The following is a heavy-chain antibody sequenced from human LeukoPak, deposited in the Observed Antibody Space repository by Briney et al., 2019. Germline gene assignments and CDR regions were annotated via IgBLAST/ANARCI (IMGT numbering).Heavy chain of an antibody. J-gene: IGHJ4*02. CDR2: IKSKTDGGTT. D-gene: IGHD2-21*01. V-gene: IGHV3-15*01. CDR3: TTENSHGRAYCGGDCDY. Sequence: KPGGSLRLSCAASGFTFSNAWLNWVRQAPGKGLEWVGHIKSKTDGGTTDYAAPVKGRFTISRDDSKNTLYLQMNSLKTEDTAVYYCTTENSHGRAYCGGDCDYWGQGTLVTVSS. CDR1: GFTFSNAW.